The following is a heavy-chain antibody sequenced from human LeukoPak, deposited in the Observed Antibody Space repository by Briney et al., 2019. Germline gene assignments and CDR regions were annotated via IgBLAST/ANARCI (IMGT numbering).Heavy chain of an antibody. V-gene: IGHV1-3*01. D-gene: IGHD3-10*01. Sequence: ASVKVSYKASGYTFTSYAMHWVRQAPGQRLEWMGWINAGNGNTKYSQKFQGRVTITRDTSASTAYMELSSLRSEDTAVYYCARDRGAYYYGSGSYSTWGQGTLVTVSS. CDR2: INAGNGNT. CDR1: GYTFTSYA. J-gene: IGHJ5*02. CDR3: ARDRGAYYYGSGSYST.